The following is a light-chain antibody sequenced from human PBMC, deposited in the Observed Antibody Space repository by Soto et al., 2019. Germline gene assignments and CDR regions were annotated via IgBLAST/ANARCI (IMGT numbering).Light chain of an antibody. J-gene: IGKJ1*01. CDR2: GTS. V-gene: IGKV3-20*01. CDR3: QQYSGSPPRT. CDR1: QSIVNTY. Sequence: EVVLTQSPGTLSLSPGERATLYCRTSQSIVNTYLAWYQQKPGQAPRLLMYGTSSRATGIPDRFSGSGSGTDFTLTIISLEPEDFAIYYCQQYSGSPPRTFGQGTKVEIK.